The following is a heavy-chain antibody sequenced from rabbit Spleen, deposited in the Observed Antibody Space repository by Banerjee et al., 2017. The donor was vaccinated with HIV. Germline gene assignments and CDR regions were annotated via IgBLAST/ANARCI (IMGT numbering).Heavy chain of an antibody. D-gene: IGHD4-1*01. V-gene: IGHV1S40*01. Sequence: QSLEESGGGLVKPGASLTLTCKASGFSFSSGYYMYWVRQAPGKGLEWIGCIGTGSGSTWYASWAKGRFTISKASSTTVTLQLTSLTAADTATYFCARDLDGVIGWNFGWWGPGTLVTVS. J-gene: IGHJ6*01. CDR1: GFSFSSGYY. CDR3: ARDLDGVIGWNFGW. CDR2: IGTGSGST.